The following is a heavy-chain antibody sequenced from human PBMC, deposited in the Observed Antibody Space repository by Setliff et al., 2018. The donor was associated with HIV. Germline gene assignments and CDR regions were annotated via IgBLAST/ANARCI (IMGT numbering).Heavy chain of an antibody. Sequence: PSETLSLTCSVSGYSISSGYYWAWIRQPPGKGLEWIGSIYHSGSTQYNPSLKSRVTISVDASKNQFSLRLSSVTAADTAVYYCARGERDYGQQDAFDIWGQGTMVTVSS. CDR3: ARGERDYGQQDAFDI. D-gene: IGHD4-17*01. V-gene: IGHV4-38-2*02. J-gene: IGHJ3*02. CDR2: IYHSGST. CDR1: GYSISSGYY.